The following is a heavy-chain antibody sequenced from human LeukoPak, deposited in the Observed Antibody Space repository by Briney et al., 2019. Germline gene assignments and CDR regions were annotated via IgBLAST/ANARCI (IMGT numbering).Heavy chain of an antibody. Sequence: GESLKISCQGSEYSFPNYWIAWVRQMAGKGLEWMGIIYPGDSDTRHSPSFQGQVTISADKSISTAYLQWSSLKASDTAMYYCARGKRDYSSTPRAFDIWGQGTMVTVSS. J-gene: IGHJ3*02. CDR1: EYSFPNYW. CDR2: IYPGDSDT. V-gene: IGHV5-51*01. D-gene: IGHD6-13*01. CDR3: ARGKRDYSSTPRAFDI.